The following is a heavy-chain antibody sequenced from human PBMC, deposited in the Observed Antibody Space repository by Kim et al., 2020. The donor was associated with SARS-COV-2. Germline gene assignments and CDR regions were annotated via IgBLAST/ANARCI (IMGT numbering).Heavy chain of an antibody. CDR3: AKVREGEVGAPSHFDY. Sequence: SVKGRLTISRDNAKNSLYLQMNSLRAEDTALYYCAKVREGEVGAPSHFDYWGQGTLVTVSS. J-gene: IGHJ4*02. D-gene: IGHD1-26*01. V-gene: IGHV3-9*01.